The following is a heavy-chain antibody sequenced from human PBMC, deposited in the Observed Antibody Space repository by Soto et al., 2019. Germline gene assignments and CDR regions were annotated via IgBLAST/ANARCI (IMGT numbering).Heavy chain of an antibody. CDR1: GYTFTGYY. CDR2: MNPESGNI. D-gene: IGHD2-2*01. CDR3: ARFVRHQLPTIDF. V-gene: IGHV1-8*02. J-gene: IGHJ4*02. Sequence: ASVKVSCKASGYTFTGYYMHWVRQAPGQGLEWMAWMNPESGNIGYAQKFQGRVTMTRKTSISTPYMDLIGLRSDDTAVYYCARFVRHQLPTIDFWGQGTLVAVCS.